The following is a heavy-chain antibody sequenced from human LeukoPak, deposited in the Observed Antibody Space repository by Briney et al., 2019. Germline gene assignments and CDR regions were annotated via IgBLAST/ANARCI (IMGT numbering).Heavy chain of an antibody. CDR1: GFTFSSYW. V-gene: IGHV3-7*01. CDR3: ARLSTTQKYSSSWEADY. Sequence: PGGSLRLSCAASGFTFSSYWMSWVRQAPGKGLEWVANIKQDGSEKYYVDSVKGRFTISRDNAKNSLYLQMNSLRAEDTAVYYCARLSTTQKYSSSWEADYGGQGTLVTVSS. J-gene: IGHJ4*02. D-gene: IGHD6-13*01. CDR2: IKQDGSEK.